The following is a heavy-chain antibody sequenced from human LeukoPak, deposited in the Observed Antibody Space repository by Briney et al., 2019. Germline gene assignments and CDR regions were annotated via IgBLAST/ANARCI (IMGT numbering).Heavy chain of an antibody. V-gene: IGHV1-18*01. J-gene: IGHJ3*02. CDR3: ARSEQQLVRGDAFDI. Sequence: ASVKVSCKASGYTFDSYAITWVRQAPGQGLEWMGWISVYNGITNYAQKLQGRVTMTTDTSTSTAYMELRSLRSDDTAVYYCARSEQQLVRGDAFDIWGQGTMVTVSS. CDR2: ISVYNGIT. CDR1: GYTFDSYA. D-gene: IGHD6-13*01.